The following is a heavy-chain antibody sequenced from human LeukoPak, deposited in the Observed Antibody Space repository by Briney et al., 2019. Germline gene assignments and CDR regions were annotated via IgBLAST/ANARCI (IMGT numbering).Heavy chain of an antibody. CDR1: GFRFSAYE. V-gene: IGHV3-48*03. CDR2: INSYGTI. J-gene: IGHJ4*02. D-gene: IGHD5/OR15-5a*01. Sequence: GGSLRLSCAASGFRFSAYEGNWVRQAPGKGLEWISHINSYGTIYYADSVKGRFTISRDNAKNLLFLQMNSLRVEDTAIYYCASSLSGVWGPVDGYWGQETLVTVSS. CDR3: ASSLSGVWGPVDGY.